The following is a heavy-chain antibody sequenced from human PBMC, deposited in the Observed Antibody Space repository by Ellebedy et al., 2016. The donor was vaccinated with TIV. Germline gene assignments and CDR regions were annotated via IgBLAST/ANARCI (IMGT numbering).Heavy chain of an antibody. CDR2: ISAYNGNT. Sequence: AASVKVSCKASGYTFTSYGISWVRQAPGQGLEWMGWISAYNGNTNYAQKLQGRVTMTTDTSTSTAYMELRSLRSDETAVYYCATRRYSGYDFGYWGQGTLVTVSS. J-gene: IGHJ4*02. CDR1: GYTFTSYG. CDR3: ATRRYSGYDFGY. D-gene: IGHD5-12*01. V-gene: IGHV1-18*01.